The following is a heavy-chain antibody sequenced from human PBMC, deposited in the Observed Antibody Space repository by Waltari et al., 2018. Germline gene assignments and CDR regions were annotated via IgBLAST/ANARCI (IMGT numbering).Heavy chain of an antibody. Sequence: QLQLQESGPGLVKPSETLSLTCTVSGGSISSSSYYWGWIRQPPGKGLEWIGSIYYSGSTYYNPSLKSRVTISVDTSKNQFSLKLSSVTAADTAVYYCARRAAAGTGRIYYYGMDVWGQGTTVTVSS. CDR3: ARRAAAGTGRIYYYGMDV. D-gene: IGHD6-13*01. CDR2: IYYSGST. V-gene: IGHV4-39*07. CDR1: GGSISSSSYY. J-gene: IGHJ6*02.